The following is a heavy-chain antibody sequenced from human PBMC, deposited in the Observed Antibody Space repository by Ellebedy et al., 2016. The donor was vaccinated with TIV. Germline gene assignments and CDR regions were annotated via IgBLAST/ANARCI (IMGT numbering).Heavy chain of an antibody. Sequence: SETLSLXXTVSGYSISGGYYWGWIRQPPGKGLEWIGSMFHSGSTYYNPSLKSRVTFSVDTSKNQFSLRLSSVTAADTAVYFCARALSRGWYLFDYWGQGILVSVSS. CDR2: MFHSGST. CDR1: GYSISGGYY. J-gene: IGHJ4*02. D-gene: IGHD6-19*01. CDR3: ARALSRGWYLFDY. V-gene: IGHV4-38-2*02.